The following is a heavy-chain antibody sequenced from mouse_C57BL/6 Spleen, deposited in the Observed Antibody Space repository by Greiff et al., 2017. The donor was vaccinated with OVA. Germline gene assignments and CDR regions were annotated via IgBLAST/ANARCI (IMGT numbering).Heavy chain of an antibody. Sequence: QVQLQQPGTELVKPGASVKLSCKASGYTFTSYWMHWVKQRPGQGLEWIGNINPSNGGTNYNEKFKGTATLTVDKSSSTAYMQLSSLTSEDSAVYYCARELRIRDYYAMDYWGQGTSVTVSS. D-gene: IGHD1-1*01. J-gene: IGHJ4*01. V-gene: IGHV1-53*01. CDR1: GYTFTSYW. CDR2: INPSNGGT. CDR3: ARELRIRDYYAMDY.